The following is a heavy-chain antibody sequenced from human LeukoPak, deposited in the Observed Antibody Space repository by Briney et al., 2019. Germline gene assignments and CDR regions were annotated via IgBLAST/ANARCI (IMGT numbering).Heavy chain of an antibody. J-gene: IGHJ4*02. CDR1: GYTFTVYY. D-gene: IGHD5-18*01. V-gene: IGHV1-2*02. CDR2: INPNSCGT. Sequence: ASVNVSCNASGYTFTVYYMHWLRHAPGQGLEWMVLINPNSCGTNYAQKFQGRVTMKRDTSISTAYMGLSRLRSADTAVYYCARASRGSAMVENDYWGQGTLVTVSS. CDR3: ARASRGSAMVENDY.